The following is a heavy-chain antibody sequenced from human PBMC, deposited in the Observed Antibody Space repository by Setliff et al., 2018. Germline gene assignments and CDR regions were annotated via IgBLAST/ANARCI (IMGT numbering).Heavy chain of an antibody. J-gene: IGHJ6*04. CDR1: GFSLNTSGVG. Sequence: SGPTLVNPTQTLTLTCTFSGFSLNTSGVGVGWIRQPPGKALEWLARIDWDDDKYYTPSLKTRLTISKDTSKNQVVLTMTNMDPVDTATYYCAAASNYYDVWGKGTTVTVSS. D-gene: IGHD1-7*01. CDR2: IDWDDDK. CDR3: AAASNYYDV. V-gene: IGHV2-70*11.